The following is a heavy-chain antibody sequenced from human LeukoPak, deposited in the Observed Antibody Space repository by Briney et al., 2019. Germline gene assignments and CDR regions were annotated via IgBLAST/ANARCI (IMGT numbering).Heavy chain of an antibody. V-gene: IGHV6-1*01. CDR1: GDSVSSNSAA. J-gene: IGHJ4*02. D-gene: IGHD2-2*02. CDR2: TYYRSKWYN. CDR3: AKGVVGGVVPAAIYFDY. Sequence: SQTLSLTCAISGDSVSSNSAAWNWIRQSPSRGLEWLGRTYYRSKWYNDYAVSVKSRITINPDTSKNQFSLQLNSVTPEDTAVYYCAKGVVGGVVPAAIYFDYWGQGTLVTVSS.